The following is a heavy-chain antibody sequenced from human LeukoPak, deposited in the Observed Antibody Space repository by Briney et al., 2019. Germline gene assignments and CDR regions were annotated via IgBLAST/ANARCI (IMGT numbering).Heavy chain of an antibody. CDR1: GASISSYY. Sequence: PSETLSLTCNVSGASISSYYWSWIRQPAGKGLEWIGRIYTSANTNYNPSFKSRATISIDRSKNQFSLNLPTVTAADTAVYYCARDRIWNDAGHDPFDIWGQGTMVTVSS. J-gene: IGHJ3*02. CDR2: IYTSANT. CDR3: ARDRIWNDAGHDPFDI. V-gene: IGHV4-4*07. D-gene: IGHD1-1*01.